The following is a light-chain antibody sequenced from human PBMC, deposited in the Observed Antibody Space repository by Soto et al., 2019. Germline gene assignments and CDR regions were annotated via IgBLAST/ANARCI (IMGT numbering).Light chain of an antibody. CDR1: QSVSSAY. J-gene: IGKJ1*01. Sequence: EIVLPQSPGTLSLSPGERATLSCRASQSVSSAYLAWYQHKPGQPPTLLIYAASSRVTGIPDRFSGSGSGTDFTLPISRLEPEDFAVYYCQQYGSSSTWTFGQGTKVEIK. V-gene: IGKV3-20*01. CDR3: QQYGSSSTWT. CDR2: AAS.